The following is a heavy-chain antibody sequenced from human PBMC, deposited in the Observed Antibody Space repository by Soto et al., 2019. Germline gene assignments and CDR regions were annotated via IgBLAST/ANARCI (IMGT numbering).Heavy chain of an antibody. CDR3: ARDQSGAADL. J-gene: IGHJ3*01. CDR2: INHSGST. Sequence: QVQLQQWGAGLLKPSETLSLTCAVYGGSFSGYYWSWIRQPPGKGLEWIGEINHSGSTNYNPSLKSRITLSVDTSKNQFSLNLKFVTAADTAVYFCARDQSGAADLWGQGTVVTVS. CDR1: GGSFSGYY. D-gene: IGHD7-27*01. V-gene: IGHV4-34*01.